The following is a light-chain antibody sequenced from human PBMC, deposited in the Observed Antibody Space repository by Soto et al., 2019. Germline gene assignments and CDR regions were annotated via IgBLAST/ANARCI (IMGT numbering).Light chain of an antibody. V-gene: IGLV1-40*01. CDR2: GNS. CDR3: QTNDRSVSGSDVV. CDR1: SSNIGAGYD. Sequence: QSVLTQPPSVSGAPGQRVTISCTGSSSNIGAGYDVHWYQQLPGTAPKLLIYGNSNRPSGVPDRFSGSKSGTSASLAITGLHREDEADYYCQTNDRSVSGSDVVFGGGTKVTVL. J-gene: IGLJ2*01.